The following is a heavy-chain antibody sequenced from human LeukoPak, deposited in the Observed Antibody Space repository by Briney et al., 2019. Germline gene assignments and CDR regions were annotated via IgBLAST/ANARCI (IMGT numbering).Heavy chain of an antibody. D-gene: IGHD6-19*01. CDR3: ARQTYRGWAAFDV. Sequence: SETLSLTCTVSGGSISSSSYYWGWVRQPPGRGLEWIGTIYYSGSTYYNPSLKSPVTISVDTSKNQFSLKLSSVTAADTAVYYCARQTYRGWAAFDVWGQGTMVTVSS. J-gene: IGHJ3*01. V-gene: IGHV4-39*01. CDR2: IYYSGST. CDR1: GGSISSSSYY.